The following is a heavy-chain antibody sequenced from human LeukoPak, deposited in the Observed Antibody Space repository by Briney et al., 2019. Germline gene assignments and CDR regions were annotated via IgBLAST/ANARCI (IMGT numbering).Heavy chain of an antibody. CDR3: AKSPGGGRDY. Sequence: PGGSLRLSCGASGFTFSNFAMNWVRQPPGKGLEWVSVISDSGGIRNYADSVKGRFTISRDNSKNTLYLEMNSLRAEDTAIYYCAKSPGGGRDYWGQGTLVTVSS. CDR1: GFTFSNFA. J-gene: IGHJ4*02. D-gene: IGHD2-15*01. V-gene: IGHV3-23*01. CDR2: ISDSGGIR.